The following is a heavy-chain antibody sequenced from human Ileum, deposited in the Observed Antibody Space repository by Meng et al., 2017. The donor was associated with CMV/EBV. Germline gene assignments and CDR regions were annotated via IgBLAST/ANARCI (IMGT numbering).Heavy chain of an antibody. V-gene: IGHV3-74*01. Sequence: AASGLTFSGHWMHWVRQAPGKGLVWVSRINADGSSINYADSVKGRFTISRDNAKNTLYLQMSGLSTEDTAVYYCTRGVNAAYGLFDYWGQGALVTVSS. J-gene: IGHJ4*02. CDR2: INADGSSI. CDR3: TRGVNAAYGLFDY. D-gene: IGHD4-17*01. CDR1: GLTFSGHW.